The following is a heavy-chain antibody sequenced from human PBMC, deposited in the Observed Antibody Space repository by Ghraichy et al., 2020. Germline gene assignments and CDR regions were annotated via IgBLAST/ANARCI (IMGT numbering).Heavy chain of an antibody. D-gene: IGHD6-19*01. CDR3: ARVCRCGWGSDY. V-gene: IGHV3-7*03. J-gene: IGHJ4*02. CDR2: INEGGHGE. CDR1: GFTFSSFW. Sequence: GGSLRLSCAVSGFTFSSFWMTWVRQAPGKGLEWVANINEGGHGEYYVDSVKGRFTISRDNAKNSLYLQMSSLRAEDTAVYYCARVCRCGWGSDYWGPGILVTVSS.